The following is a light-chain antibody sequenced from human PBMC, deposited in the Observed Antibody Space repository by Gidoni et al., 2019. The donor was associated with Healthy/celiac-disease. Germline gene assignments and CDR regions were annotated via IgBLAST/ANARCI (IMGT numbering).Light chain of an antibody. CDR3: QQYNNWPPLT. CDR1: QSVSSN. V-gene: IGKV3-15*01. CDR2: GAS. J-gene: IGKJ4*01. Sequence: EIVMTQSPATLSVSPGERATLSSRASQSVSSNLAWYQQKPGQAPRLLIYGASTRATGIPARFSGSGSGTEFTLTISSLQSEDFAVYYCQQYNNWPPLTFGGGTKVETK.